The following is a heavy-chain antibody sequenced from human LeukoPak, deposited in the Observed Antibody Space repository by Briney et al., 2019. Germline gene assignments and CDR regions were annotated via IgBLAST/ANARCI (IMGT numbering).Heavy chain of an antibody. J-gene: IGHJ4*02. CDR2: INHSGST. V-gene: IGHV4-34*01. Sequence: SETLSLTCAVYGGSFSGYYWSWIRQPPGKGLEWIGEINHSGSTNYNPSLKSRVTISVDTSKNQFSLKLSSVTAADTAVYYCARRVAAANFDYWGQGTLVTVSS. D-gene: IGHD6-13*01. CDR1: GGSFSGYY. CDR3: ARRVAAANFDY.